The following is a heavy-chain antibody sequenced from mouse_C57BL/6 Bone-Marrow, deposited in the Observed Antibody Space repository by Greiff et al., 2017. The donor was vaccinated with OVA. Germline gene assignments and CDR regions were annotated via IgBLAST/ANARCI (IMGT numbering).Heavy chain of an antibody. CDR3: AREGGLLHYFDY. V-gene: IGHV1-61*01. J-gene: IGHJ2*01. D-gene: IGHD1-1*01. CDR1: GYTFTSYW. CDR2: IYPSGSET. Sequence: QVQLQQSGAELVRPGSSVKLSCKASGYTFTSYWMDWVKQRPGQGLEWIGNIYPSGSETHYNQKFKDKATLTVDNSSSTAYIQLSSLTYEDSAVYYCAREGGLLHYFDYWGQGTTLTVSS.